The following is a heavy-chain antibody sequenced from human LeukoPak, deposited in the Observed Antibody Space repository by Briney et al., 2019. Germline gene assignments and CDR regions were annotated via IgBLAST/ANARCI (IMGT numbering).Heavy chain of an antibody. CDR3: ASFSSWYGDYYYYYMDV. V-gene: IGHV4-39*01. CDR1: GGSISSSSYY. CDR2: IYYSGST. J-gene: IGHJ6*03. Sequence: PSETLSLTCTVSGGSISSSSYYWGWIRQPPGKGLEWIGSIYYSGSTYYNPSLKIRVTISVDTSKNQFSLKLSSVTAADTAVYYCASFSSWYGDYYYYYMDVWGKGTTVTVSS. D-gene: IGHD6-13*01.